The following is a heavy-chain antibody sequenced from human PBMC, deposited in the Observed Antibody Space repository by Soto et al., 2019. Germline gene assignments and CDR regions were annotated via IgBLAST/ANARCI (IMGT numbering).Heavy chain of an antibody. J-gene: IGHJ6*02. V-gene: IGHV4-30-4*01. CDR2: IYYSGST. Sequence: SETLSLTCTVSGGSISSGDYYWSWIRQPPGKGLEWIGYIYYSGSTYYNPSLKSRVTISVDTSKNQFSLKLSSVTAADTAVYYCARDLYDFWSGYYGMDVLGQGNTVTVS. CDR1: GGSISSGDYY. CDR3: ARDLYDFWSGYYGMDV. D-gene: IGHD3-3*01.